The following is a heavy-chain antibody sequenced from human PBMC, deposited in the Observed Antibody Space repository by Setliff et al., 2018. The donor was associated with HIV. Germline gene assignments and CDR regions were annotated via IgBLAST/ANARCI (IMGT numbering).Heavy chain of an antibody. CDR3: AKQGYSDSLYAFDV. J-gene: IGHJ3*01. V-gene: IGHV1-2*06. Sequence: ASVKVSCKTSGYTFTAYYIDWVRQAPGHGLELMGRIHPNTGNTNYLQEFQGRVTITRDTSMSTVYRALTGLTSDDTAVYYCAKQGYSDSLYAFDVWGQGTMVTVSS. D-gene: IGHD1-26*01. CDR1: GYTFTAYY. CDR2: IHPNTGNT.